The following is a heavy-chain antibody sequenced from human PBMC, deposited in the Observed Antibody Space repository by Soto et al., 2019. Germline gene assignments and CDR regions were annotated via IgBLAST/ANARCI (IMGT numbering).Heavy chain of an antibody. Sequence: VQLLESGGGLVQPGGSLRLSCAASGFTFSTYAMNWVRQAPGKGLEWVSGISGSGDSAYYTDSVKGRFTISRDNSRKTLYLQMNTLRAEDTAVYYCAKDLGSSGTNGDYYYGMDVWGLGTTVTVSS. J-gene: IGHJ6*02. CDR1: GFTFSTYA. CDR3: AKDLGSSGTNGDYYYGMDV. CDR2: ISGSGDSA. D-gene: IGHD1-7*01. V-gene: IGHV3-23*01.